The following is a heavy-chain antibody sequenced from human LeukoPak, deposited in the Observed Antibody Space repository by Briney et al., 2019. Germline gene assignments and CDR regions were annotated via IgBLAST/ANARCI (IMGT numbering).Heavy chain of an antibody. CDR3: ARVRDGYNDAYDI. CDR2: IIPIFGTA. J-gene: IGHJ3*02. V-gene: IGHV1-69*06. Sequence: ASVKVSCKASGYTFTSYGISWVRQAPGQGLEWMGGIIPIFGTANYAQKFQGRVTITADKSTSTVYMELSSLKSEDTAVYYCARVRDGYNDAYDIWGQGTMVIVSS. D-gene: IGHD5-24*01. CDR1: GYTFTSYG.